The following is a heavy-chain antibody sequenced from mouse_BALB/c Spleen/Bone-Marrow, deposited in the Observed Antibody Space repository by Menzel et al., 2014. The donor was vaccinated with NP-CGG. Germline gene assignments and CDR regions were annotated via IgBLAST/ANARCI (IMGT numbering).Heavy chain of an antibody. CDR3: AFYYYGSSLFAY. CDR2: IDPANGNT. CDR1: GFNIKDTY. J-gene: IGHJ3*01. V-gene: IGHV14-3*02. Sequence: EVQGVESGAELVKPGASVKLSCTASGFNIKDTYMHWVKQRPEQGLEWIGRIDPANGNTKYDPKFQGKATITADTSPNTAYLQLSSLTSEDTAVYYCAFYYYGSSLFAYWGQGTLVTVSA. D-gene: IGHD1-1*01.